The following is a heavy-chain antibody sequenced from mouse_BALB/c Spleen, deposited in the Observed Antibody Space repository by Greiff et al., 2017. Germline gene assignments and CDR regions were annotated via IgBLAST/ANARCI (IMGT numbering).Heavy chain of an antibody. CDR2: IDPANGNT. V-gene: IGHV14-3*02. J-gene: IGHJ3*01. CDR3: ASAGFAY. Sequence: EVKLMESGAELVKPGASVKLSCTASGFNIKDTYMHWVKQRPVQGLEWIGRIDPANGNTKYDPKFQGKATITADTSSNTAYLQLSSLTSEDTAVYYCASAGFAYWGQGTLVTVSA. CDR1: GFNIKDTY.